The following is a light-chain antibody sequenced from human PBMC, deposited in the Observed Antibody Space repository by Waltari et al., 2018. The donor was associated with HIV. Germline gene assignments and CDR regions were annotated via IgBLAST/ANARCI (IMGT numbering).Light chain of an antibody. V-gene: IGKV1-33*01. CDR1: QDNSNY. CDR3: QEYDDVRGGFT. J-gene: IGKJ3*01. CDR2: DVS. Sequence: DIYLTKSPYSLSASIGDRVTITSPASQDNSNYLNWFNEKPGRAPQLVIYDVSNFEAGVPSRFSGSGSGTEFSLTIICLHPGDIGAFYCQEYDDVRGGFTFGPGTRV.